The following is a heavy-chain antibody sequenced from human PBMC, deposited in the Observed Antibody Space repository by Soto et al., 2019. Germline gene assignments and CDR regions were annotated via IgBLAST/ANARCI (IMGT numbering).Heavy chain of an antibody. CDR1: GFIFGSYG. Sequence: PGGSLRLSCTASGFIFGSYGMHWVRQAPGKGLEWVALISYDGTNKYYPDSVKGRFTISRDNPRNMLYLEMNSLSAEDTAMYYCARWSYLDYWGQGTRVTVS. CDR2: ISYDGTNK. CDR3: ARWSYLDY. D-gene: IGHD3-3*01. J-gene: IGHJ4*02. V-gene: IGHV3-30*03.